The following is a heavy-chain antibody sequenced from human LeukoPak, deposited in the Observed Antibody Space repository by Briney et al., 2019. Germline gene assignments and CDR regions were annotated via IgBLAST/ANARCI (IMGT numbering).Heavy chain of an antibody. V-gene: IGHV3-48*03. J-gene: IGHJ4*02. CDR1: GFTFSSYE. CDR2: ISSSGRTM. Sequence: GSLRLSCAASGFTFSSYEINWVRQASGKGLGGVFNISSSGRTMYYADSVRGRFTISRDNAKNSLYLQMNSLRAEDTAFYYCAKGGRWELPYYFDYWGQGTLVTVSS. CDR3: AKGGRWELPYYFDY. D-gene: IGHD1-26*01.